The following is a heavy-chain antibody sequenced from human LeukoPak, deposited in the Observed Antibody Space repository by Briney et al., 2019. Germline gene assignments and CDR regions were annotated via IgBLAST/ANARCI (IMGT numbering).Heavy chain of an antibody. CDR1: GFTFSSYA. D-gene: IGHD1-1*01. Sequence: GGSLRLSCAASGFTFSSYAISWVSQAPGKGVEWVSAIGGGGSSTYYADSVKGRFTISRDNSKNTLYLQMNSLRADDTAVYYCAKETSRGTTGTVDYWGQGTLVTVSS. J-gene: IGHJ4*02. V-gene: IGHV3-23*01. CDR3: AKETSRGTTGTVDY. CDR2: IGGGGSST.